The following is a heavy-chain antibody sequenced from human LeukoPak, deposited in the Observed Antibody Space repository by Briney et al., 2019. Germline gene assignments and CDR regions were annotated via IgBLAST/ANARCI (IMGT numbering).Heavy chain of an antibody. CDR2: INHSGRT. J-gene: IGHJ2*01. Sequence: SETLSLTCVVYGGSLSGYYWTWIRQPPGKGLEWIGEINHSGRTNYNPSLKSRVTISVDTSNNQFSLKLSSVTAADTAVYFCARYGGGSYWYFNLWGRGTLVTVSS. CDR3: ARYGGGSYWYFNL. D-gene: IGHD2-15*01. V-gene: IGHV4-34*01. CDR1: GGSLSGYY.